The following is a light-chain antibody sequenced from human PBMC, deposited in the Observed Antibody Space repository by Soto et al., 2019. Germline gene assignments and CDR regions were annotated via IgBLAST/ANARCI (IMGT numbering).Light chain of an antibody. CDR1: SSDVGGYNY. CDR2: DVS. J-gene: IGLJ3*02. V-gene: IGLV2-14*01. Sequence: QLVLTQPASVSGSPGQSITISCTGTSSDVGGYNYVSWYQQHPGKAPKLMIYDVSNRPSGVSNRFSGSKSGNTASLTISGLQAEDEADYYCSSYTSSSTDWVFGGGTQLTVL. CDR3: SSYTSSSTDWV.